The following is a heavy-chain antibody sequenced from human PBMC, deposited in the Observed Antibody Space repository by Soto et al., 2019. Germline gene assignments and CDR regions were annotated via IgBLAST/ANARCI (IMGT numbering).Heavy chain of an antibody. J-gene: IGHJ4*02. CDR3: ATVFEH. V-gene: IGHV3-74*01. CDR2: VDSDGGGT. Sequence: EVPLVESGGGSVQPGGSLRLACVASGITFSGYWMYGVRQFPGKGLVWVARVDSDGGGTSYADSVKGRFTISRDNAKNTLYLQMTSLRVEDTALYYCATVFEHWGQGIPVTVYS. CDR1: GITFSGYW.